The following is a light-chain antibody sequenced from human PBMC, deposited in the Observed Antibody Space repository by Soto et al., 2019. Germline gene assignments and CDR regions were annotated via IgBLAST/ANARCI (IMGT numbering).Light chain of an antibody. J-gene: IGLJ3*02. CDR3: AAWDDSLNAWV. Sequence: QSVLTQPPSASGTPGQRVTISCSGRSSNIGFNYVYWYQQLPGTAPKLLIYRNNQRPSGVPDRFSGSKSGTSASLAISGLRSEDEADYYCAAWDDSLNAWVFGGGTKVTVL. CDR1: SSNIGFNY. V-gene: IGLV1-47*01. CDR2: RNN.